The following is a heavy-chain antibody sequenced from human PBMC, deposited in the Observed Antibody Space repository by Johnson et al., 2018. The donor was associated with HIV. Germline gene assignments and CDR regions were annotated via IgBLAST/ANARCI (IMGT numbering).Heavy chain of an antibody. CDR2: ISYDGSNR. CDR1: GFTVSSNY. CDR3: ARGRRDIAAVDGLDNDGFDM. D-gene: IGHD6-13*01. J-gene: IGHJ3*02. V-gene: IGHV3-30*03. Sequence: QVQLVESGGGLVQPGGSLRLSCAASGFTVSSNYMSWVRQAPGKGLEWVALISYDGSNRHYADSVNGRFTISRDISKSTLYLQMNSLRTDDTAVYYCARGRRDIAAVDGLDNDGFDMWGQGTMVTVSS.